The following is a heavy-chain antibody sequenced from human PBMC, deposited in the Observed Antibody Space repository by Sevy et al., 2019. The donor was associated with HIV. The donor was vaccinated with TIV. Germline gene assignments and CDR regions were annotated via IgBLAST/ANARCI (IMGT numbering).Heavy chain of an antibody. CDR3: ARGGYGDYSNYFDP. CDR1: GYTFTTYG. D-gene: IGHD4-4*01. Sequence: GPVKVSCKAAGYTFTTYGIGWVRQAPGQGLEWMGWISADNGDTNYAQKFQGRVTMATHTSTSTAYMELRSLRSDDTAVYFCARGGYGDYSNYFDPWGQGTQVTVSP. V-gene: IGHV1-18*01. CDR2: ISADNGDT. J-gene: IGHJ5*02.